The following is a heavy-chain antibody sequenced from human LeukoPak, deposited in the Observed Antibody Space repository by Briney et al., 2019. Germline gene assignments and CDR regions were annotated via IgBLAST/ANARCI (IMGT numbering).Heavy chain of an antibody. CDR1: GFTFSDSA. Sequence: GGSLRLSCAASGFTFSDSAMHWVRQASGKGLEWVGRIRSKAHNYATAYGASVKGRFTISRDDSKNTAYLQMNSLKTEDTAIYYCSSHDYGDYTVSDYWGQGTLVTVSS. CDR2: IRSKAHNYAT. D-gene: IGHD4-17*01. CDR3: SSHDYGDYTVSDY. J-gene: IGHJ4*02. V-gene: IGHV3-73*01.